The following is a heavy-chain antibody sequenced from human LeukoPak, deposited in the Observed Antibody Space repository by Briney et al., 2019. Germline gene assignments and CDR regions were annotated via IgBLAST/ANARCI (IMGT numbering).Heavy chain of an antibody. CDR3: ARYDFWSGYHNWFDP. Sequence: SETLSLTCAVSGGSISSYHWSWIRQSPGKGLEWIGYIYYSGSTNYNPSLKSRVTISVDTSKNQFSLKLSSVTAADTAVYYCARYDFWSGYHNWFDPWGQGTLVTVSS. CDR2: IYYSGST. V-gene: IGHV4-59*01. J-gene: IGHJ5*02. D-gene: IGHD3-3*01. CDR1: GGSISSYH.